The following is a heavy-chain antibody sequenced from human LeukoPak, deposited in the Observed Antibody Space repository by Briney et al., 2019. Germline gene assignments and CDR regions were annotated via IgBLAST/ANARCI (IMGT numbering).Heavy chain of an antibody. V-gene: IGHV1-69*13. Sequence: SVKVSCKASGGTFSSNAISWVRQAPGQGLEWMGGIIPIFGTANYAQKFQGRVTITADESTSTAYMELSSLRSEDTAVYYCARDRYCTNGVCYTPTGAGGYWFDPWGQGILVTVSS. CDR3: ARDRYCTNGVCYTPTGAGGYWFDP. CDR1: GGTFSSNA. D-gene: IGHD2-8*01. J-gene: IGHJ5*02. CDR2: IIPIFGTA.